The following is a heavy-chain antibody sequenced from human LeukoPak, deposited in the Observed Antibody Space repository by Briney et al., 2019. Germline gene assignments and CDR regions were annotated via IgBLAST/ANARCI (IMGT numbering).Heavy chain of an antibody. CDR2: IYYSGST. CDR3: ARAQGAAAGTPLLYYYYYYMDV. J-gene: IGHJ6*03. Sequence: PSETLSLTCTVSGGSISSSSYYWGWIRQPPGKGLEWIGSIYYSGSTYYNPSLKSRVTISVDTSKNQFSLKLSSVTAADTAVYYCARAQGAAAGTPLLYYYYYYMDVWGKGTTVTVSS. CDR1: GGSISSSSYY. D-gene: IGHD6-13*01. V-gene: IGHV4-39*07.